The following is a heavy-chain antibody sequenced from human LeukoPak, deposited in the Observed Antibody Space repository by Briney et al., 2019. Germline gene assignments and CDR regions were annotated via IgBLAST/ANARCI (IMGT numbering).Heavy chain of an antibody. CDR3: ASYIVVVPAAMSYSRWYFDL. CDR1: GGTFSSYA. Sequence: SVKVSCKASGGTFSSYAISWVRQAPGQGLEWMGGIIPIFGTANYAQKFQGRVTITTDESTSTAYMELSSLGSEDTAVYYCASYIVVVPAAMSYSRWYFDLWGRGTLVTVSS. CDR2: IIPIFGTA. D-gene: IGHD2-2*01. V-gene: IGHV1-69*05. J-gene: IGHJ2*01.